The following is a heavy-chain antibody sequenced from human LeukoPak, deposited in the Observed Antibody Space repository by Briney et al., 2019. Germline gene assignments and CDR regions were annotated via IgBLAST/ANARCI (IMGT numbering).Heavy chain of an antibody. CDR1: GFTFSSYS. CDR2: ISSSSSYI. CDR3: ARDLGRYTADY. D-gene: IGHD1-26*01. Sequence: GGSLRLSCPASGFTFSSYSMNWVRQAPGKGLEWVSSISSSSSYIYYADSVKGRFTISRDNAKNSLYLQMNSLRAEDTAVYYCARDLGRYTADYWGQGTLVTVSS. V-gene: IGHV3-21*01. J-gene: IGHJ4*02.